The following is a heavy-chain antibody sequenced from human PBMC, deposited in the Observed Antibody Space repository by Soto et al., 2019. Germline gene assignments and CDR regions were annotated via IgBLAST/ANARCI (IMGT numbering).Heavy chain of an antibody. J-gene: IGHJ6*02. CDR3: AKDPVGVAGTLWGMDV. CDR1: GFTFSSYA. V-gene: IGHV3-23*01. Sequence: PGGSLRLSCAASGFTFSSYAMSWVRQAPGKGLEWVSAISGSGGSTYYADSVKGRFTISRDNSKNTLYLQMNSLRAEDTAVYYCAKDPVGVAGTLWGMDVWGQGTTVTVSS. D-gene: IGHD1-1*01. CDR2: ISGSGGST.